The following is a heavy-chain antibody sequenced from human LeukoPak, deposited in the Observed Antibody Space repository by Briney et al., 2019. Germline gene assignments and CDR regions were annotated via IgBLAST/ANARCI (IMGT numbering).Heavy chain of an antibody. D-gene: IGHD6-13*01. J-gene: IGHJ6*02. CDR1: GGSISSYY. V-gene: IGHV4-59*01. CDR3: ARDGAISRSWSYYYYGMDV. CDR2: IYYSGST. Sequence: SETLSLTCTVSGGSISSYYWSWIRQPPGKGLEWIGYIYYSGSTNYNPSLKSRVTISVDTSKNQFSLKLSSVTAADTAVYYCARDGAISRSWSYYYYGMDVWGQGTTVTVSS.